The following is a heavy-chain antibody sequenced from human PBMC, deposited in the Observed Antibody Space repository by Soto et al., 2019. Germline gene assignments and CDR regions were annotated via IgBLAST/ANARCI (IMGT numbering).Heavy chain of an antibody. Sequence: SETLSLTCIVSGGSISSTSHYWGWIRQSPGNGLEWIGNIYNSGTTYYNSSLKSRVTISVDTSKNHFSLSLNSVTAADTAVYFCARGDYGGNFNWFDPWGQGTLVTVSS. CDR2: IYNSGTT. J-gene: IGHJ5*02. CDR1: GGSISSTSHY. CDR3: ARGDYGGNFNWFDP. V-gene: IGHV4-39*02. D-gene: IGHD4-17*01.